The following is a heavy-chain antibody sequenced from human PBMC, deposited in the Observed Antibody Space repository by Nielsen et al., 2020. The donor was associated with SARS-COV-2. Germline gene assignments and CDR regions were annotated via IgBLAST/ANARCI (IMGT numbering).Heavy chain of an antibody. J-gene: IGHJ5*02. CDR3: AREKKPAYYYDSSGWGWFDP. CDR2: IYYSGST. Sequence: SETLSLTCTVSGGSVSSGSYYWSWIRQPPGKGLEWIGYIYYSGSTNYNPSLKSRVTISVDTSKNQFSLKLSSVTAADTAVYYCAREKKPAYYYDSSGWGWFDPWGQGTLVTVFS. V-gene: IGHV4-61*01. CDR1: GGSVSSGSYY. D-gene: IGHD3-22*01.